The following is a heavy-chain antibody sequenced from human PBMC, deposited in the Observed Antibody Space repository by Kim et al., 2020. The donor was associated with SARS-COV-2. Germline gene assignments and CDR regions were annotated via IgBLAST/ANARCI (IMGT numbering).Heavy chain of an antibody. Sequence: TGYGKAVKGRFTSSRDNAKNSLYLQMNSLGAEDTALYYCARGYLSGPFDWWGQGTLVTVSS. V-gene: IGHV3-20*03. CDR2: T. D-gene: IGHD6-19*01. J-gene: IGHJ4*02. CDR3: ARGYLSGPFDW.